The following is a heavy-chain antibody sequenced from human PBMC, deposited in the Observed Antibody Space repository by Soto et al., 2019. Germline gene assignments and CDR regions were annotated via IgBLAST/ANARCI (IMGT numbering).Heavy chain of an antibody. D-gene: IGHD2-2*02. Sequence: QVQLVQSGAEVKKPGSSVKVSCKASGGTFSSYAISWVRQAPGQGLEWMGGIIPIFGTANYAQKFQGRVTITADEYTSTAYMELRSLRSEDTAVYYCSRDIIVVVPAAIRPHYYYYYGMDVWGQGTTVTVSS. V-gene: IGHV1-69*01. CDR2: IIPIFGTA. J-gene: IGHJ6*02. CDR1: GGTFSSYA. CDR3: SRDIIVVVPAAIRPHYYYYYGMDV.